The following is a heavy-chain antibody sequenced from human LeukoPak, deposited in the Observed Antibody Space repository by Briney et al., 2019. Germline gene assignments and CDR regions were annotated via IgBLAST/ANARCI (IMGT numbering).Heavy chain of an antibody. D-gene: IGHD2-2*01. CDR2: IYTSGST. V-gene: IGHV4-61*02. CDR3: ARDAQLMDYFDH. CDR1: GGSISSGSYY. J-gene: IGHJ4*02. Sequence: KTSETLSLTCTVSGGSISSGSYYWSWIRQPAGKGLEWIGRIYTSGSTNYNPSLKSRVTISVDTSKNQFSLKLSSVTAADTAVYYCARDAQLMDYFDHWGQGTLVTVSS.